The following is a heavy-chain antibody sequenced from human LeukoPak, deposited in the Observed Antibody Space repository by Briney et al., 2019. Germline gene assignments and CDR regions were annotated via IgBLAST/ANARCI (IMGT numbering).Heavy chain of an antibody. D-gene: IGHD3-9*01. V-gene: IGHV1-2*02. CDR2: INPNSGGT. Sequence: ASVRVSCKASGYTFTGYYMHWVRQAPGQGLEWMGWINPNSGGTNYAQKFQGRVTMTRDTSISTAYMELSRLRSDDTAVYYCARGDKLRYFDWLLFTFDYWGQGTLVTVSS. CDR3: ARGDKLRYFDWLLFTFDY. J-gene: IGHJ4*02. CDR1: GYTFTGYY.